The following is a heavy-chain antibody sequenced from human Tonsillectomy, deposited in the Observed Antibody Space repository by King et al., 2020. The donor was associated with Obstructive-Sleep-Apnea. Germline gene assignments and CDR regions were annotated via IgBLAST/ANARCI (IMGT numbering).Heavy chain of an antibody. V-gene: IGHV4-59*08. CDR1: GGSISSYY. J-gene: IGHJ6*02. Sequence: LQLQESGPGLVKPSETLSLTCTVSGGSISSYYWSWIRQPPGKGLEWMGDIYYSGSTNYDPSLKVRVTISVDTSKNQFSLQRSSVTAADTAVYYCARHFSSGYYYYGMDVWGQGTTVTVSS. CDR3: ARHFSSGYYYYGMDV. D-gene: IGHD7-27*01. CDR2: IYYSGST.